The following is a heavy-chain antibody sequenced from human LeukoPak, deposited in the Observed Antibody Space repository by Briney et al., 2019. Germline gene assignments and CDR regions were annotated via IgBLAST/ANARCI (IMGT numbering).Heavy chain of an antibody. CDR1: GFTFSDRY. CDR2: TSSKGNGYTT. D-gene: IGHD1-26*01. J-gene: IGHJ4*02. CDR3: AKDSGSGGYFDY. Sequence: GGSLRHSCAASGFTFSDRYMDWGRQAPGKGLEWVGRTSSKGNGYTTYYAASVKGRFTISRDYSKNSLYLQMNSLNTEDTAVYYCAKDSGSGGYFDYWGQGTLVTVSS. V-gene: IGHV3-72*01.